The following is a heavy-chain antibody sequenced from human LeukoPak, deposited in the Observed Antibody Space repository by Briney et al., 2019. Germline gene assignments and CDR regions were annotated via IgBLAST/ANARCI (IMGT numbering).Heavy chain of an antibody. CDR3: ARIYGAKHDY. V-gene: IGHV4-59*08. Sequence: SETLSLTCTVSGGSINSYHWGWIRQPPGKGLEWIGNIYDSGSTNYNPSLKSRVTISVDTPKNQISLKPSSVTAADTAVYYCARIYGAKHDYWGQGTLVTVSS. CDR2: IYDSGST. CDR1: GGSINSYH. D-gene: IGHD4-23*01. J-gene: IGHJ4*02.